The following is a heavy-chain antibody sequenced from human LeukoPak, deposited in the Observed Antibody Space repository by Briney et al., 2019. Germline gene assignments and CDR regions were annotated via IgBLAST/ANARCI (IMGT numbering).Heavy chain of an antibody. D-gene: IGHD2-15*01. V-gene: IGHV1-18*04. CDR2: ISAYNGNT. CDR1: GYTFTGYY. J-gene: IGHJ4*02. Sequence: GASVKVSCKASGYTFTGYYMHWVRQAPGQGLEWMGWISAYNGNTNYAQKLQGRVTMTTDTSTSTAYMELRSLRSDDTAVYYCASGYCSAGSCYGLCDYWGQGTLVTVSS. CDR3: ASGYCSAGSCYGLCDY.